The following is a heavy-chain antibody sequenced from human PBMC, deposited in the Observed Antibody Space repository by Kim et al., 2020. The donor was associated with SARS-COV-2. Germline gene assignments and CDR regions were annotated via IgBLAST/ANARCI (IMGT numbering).Heavy chain of an antibody. CDR3: AKGRSTYYYDRSGYNDL. J-gene: IGHJ5*02. V-gene: IGHV3-23*01. D-gene: IGHD3-22*01. CDR1: GFTFSNYA. Sequence: GGSLRLSCAASGFTFSNYAMSWVRQAPGKGLEWVSVISASGSGTYYVDSVKGRLTISRDNSKNTLYLEGDRLRVEDAAVYYCAKGRSTYYYDRSGYNDLWGQGTLVTVSS. CDR2: ISASGSGT.